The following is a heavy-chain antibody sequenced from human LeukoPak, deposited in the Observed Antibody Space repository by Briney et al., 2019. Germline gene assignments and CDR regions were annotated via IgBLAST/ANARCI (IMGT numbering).Heavy chain of an antibody. J-gene: IGHJ4*02. Sequence: GGSLRLSCAASGFTFSGSAMHWVRQASGKGLEWVGRIRSTANNYATVYAASVKGRFTISRDDSKNTLYLQMNSLRAEDTAVYYCAKGGGYSYGSCFDYWGQGTLVTVSS. V-gene: IGHV3-73*01. CDR2: IRSTANNYAT. CDR3: AKGGGYSYGSCFDY. CDR1: GFTFSGSA. D-gene: IGHD5-18*01.